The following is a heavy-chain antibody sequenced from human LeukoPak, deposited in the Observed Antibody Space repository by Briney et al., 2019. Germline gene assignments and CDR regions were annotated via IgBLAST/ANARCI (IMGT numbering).Heavy chain of an antibody. CDR2: ISYDGSNK. CDR3: AKVSGFKITFGGVID. J-gene: IGHJ4*02. CDR1: GFTFSTHD. Sequence: GGSLRLSCAASGFTFSTHDMHWVRQAPGKGLEWVAVISYDGSNKYYAESVKGRFTISRDNSKNTVYLQMNSLRAEDTAVFYCAKVSGFKITFGGVIDWGQGTPVTVSS. D-gene: IGHD3-16*02. V-gene: IGHV3-30*18.